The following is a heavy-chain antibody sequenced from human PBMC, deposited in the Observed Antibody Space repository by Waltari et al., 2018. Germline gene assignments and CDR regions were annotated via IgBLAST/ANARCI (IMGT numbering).Heavy chain of an antibody. CDR2: IDPSDSET. CDR3: ARGVGSPGDF. Sequence: EVHLVQSGAEVKKPGESRKIPCKGAGYSFTNYWINWVRQMPGKGLGWMGRIDPSDSETNYSPSFQGHVTISADKSTNTAYLQWSTLKASATAMYYCARGVGSPGDFWGQGTLVTVSS. D-gene: IGHD2-8*01. V-gene: IGHV5-10-1*03. CDR1: GYSFTNYW. J-gene: IGHJ4*02.